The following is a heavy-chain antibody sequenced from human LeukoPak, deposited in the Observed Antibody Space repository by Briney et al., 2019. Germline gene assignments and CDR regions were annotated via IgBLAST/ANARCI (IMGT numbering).Heavy chain of an antibody. CDR3: ARAPTVLVGYCSSSSCQADY. D-gene: IGHD2-2*01. CDR2: IRYDGNNK. J-gene: IGHJ4*02. Sequence: PGGSLRLSCAASGFTFSSYGMHWVRQAPGKGLEWVAFIRYDGNNKYYADSVKGRFTISRDNAENSLYLQMNSLRVEDTAVYYCARAPTVLVGYCSSSSCQADYWGQGTLVTVSS. CDR1: GFTFSSYG. V-gene: IGHV3-30*02.